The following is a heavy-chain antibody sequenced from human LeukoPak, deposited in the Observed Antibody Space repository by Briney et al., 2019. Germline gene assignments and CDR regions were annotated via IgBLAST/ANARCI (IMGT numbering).Heavy chain of an antibody. D-gene: IGHD3-10*01. CDR3: AREDYYYFDY. CDR1: GFTFSSYS. J-gene: IGHJ4*02. CDR2: ISSSSSYI. Sequence: GGTLRLSCAASGFTFSSYSMNWVRQAPGKGLEWASSISSSSSYIYYADSVKGRFTISRDNAKNSLYLQMNSLRAEDKAVYYCAREDYYYFDYWGQGTLVTVSS. V-gene: IGHV3-21*01.